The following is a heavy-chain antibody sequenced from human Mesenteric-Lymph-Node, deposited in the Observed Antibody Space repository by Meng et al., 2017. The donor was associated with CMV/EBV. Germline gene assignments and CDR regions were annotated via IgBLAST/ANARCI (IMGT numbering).Heavy chain of an antibody. D-gene: IGHD3-10*01. J-gene: IGHJ4*02. Sequence: GESLKISCAASGFTFSSHAMSWVRQAPGKGLHYISGISGSGGTTHYANSVKGRFTISRDNAKNSLYLQMNSLRAEDTAVYYCASRGLSGSRMYYFDYWGQGTLVTVSS. CDR1: GFTFSSHA. CDR3: ASRGLSGSRMYYFDY. CDR2: ISGSGGTT. V-gene: IGHV3-23*01.